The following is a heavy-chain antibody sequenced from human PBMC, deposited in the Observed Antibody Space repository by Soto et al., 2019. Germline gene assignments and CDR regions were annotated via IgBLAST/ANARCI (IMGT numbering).Heavy chain of an antibody. V-gene: IGHV3-9*01. Sequence: DVQLVESGGGLVQPGRSLRLSCVASGFTFYNHGMHWVRQAPGRGLEWVSGITWSSDSMGYADSVKGRFTISRDNAKNSLYLQMNSLRPEDTALYYCAKEDSGFSGYMDVWGKGTTVNVSS. CDR1: GFTFYNHG. D-gene: IGHD3-10*01. J-gene: IGHJ6*03. CDR2: ITWSSDSM. CDR3: AKEDSGFSGYMDV.